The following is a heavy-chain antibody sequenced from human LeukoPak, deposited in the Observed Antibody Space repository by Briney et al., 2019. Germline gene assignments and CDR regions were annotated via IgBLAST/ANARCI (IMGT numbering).Heavy chain of an antibody. CDR2: IRYDGTNK. D-gene: IGHD5-24*01. CDR3: ARVKVEMATIGWLDP. CDR1: GFTFSNYG. Sequence: PGGSLRPSCAASGFTFSNYGMHWVRQAPGKGLEWVAVIRYDGTNKYYADSVRGRFTISRDNSKNTLYLQMNSLRADDTAVYYCARVKVEMATIGWLDPWGQGTLVTVSS. J-gene: IGHJ5*02. V-gene: IGHV3-33*01.